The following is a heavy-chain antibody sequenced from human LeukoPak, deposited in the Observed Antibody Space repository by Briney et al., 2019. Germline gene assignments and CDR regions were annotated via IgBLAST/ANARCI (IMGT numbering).Heavy chain of an antibody. CDR2: IKQDGSEK. Sequence: GGFLRLSCAASGFTFSSYWMSWVRQAPGKGLEWVANIKQDGSEKYYVDSVKGRFTISRDNAKNSLYLQMNSLRAEDTAVYYCARVLWLYSSSWILGGFDIWGQGTMVTVSS. D-gene: IGHD6-13*01. J-gene: IGHJ3*02. CDR3: ARVLWLYSSSWILGGFDI. V-gene: IGHV3-7*01. CDR1: GFTFSSYW.